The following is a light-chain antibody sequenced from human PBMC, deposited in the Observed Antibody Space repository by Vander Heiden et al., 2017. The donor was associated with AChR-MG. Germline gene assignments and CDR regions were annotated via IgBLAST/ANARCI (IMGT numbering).Light chain of an antibody. CDR2: GAS. CDR1: QSVNSRY. V-gene: IGKV3-20*01. J-gene: IGKJ5*01. Sequence: EIVLTQSPGTLSLSPGERVTLSCRASQSVNSRYFAWYQHKPGQAPRLLIYGASRRATGIPDRFSGSGSGTDFTLTISRLEPDDFAVYYCQHYGYSPPITFGQGTRLDIK. CDR3: QHYGYSPPIT.